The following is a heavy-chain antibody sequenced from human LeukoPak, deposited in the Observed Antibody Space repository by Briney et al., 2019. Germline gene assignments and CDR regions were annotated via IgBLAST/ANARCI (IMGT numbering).Heavy chain of an antibody. Sequence: QPGRSLRLSCAASGFSFSSFAMMWVRQAPGMGLGLISAILSGGDVFFYGDSVRGRFTISRDDSTNTLFLQMNNLRADDSAVYYCARDPNGNYVGAFEMWGPGTTVTVSS. CDR1: GFSFSSFA. D-gene: IGHD4-17*01. V-gene: IGHV3-23*01. J-gene: IGHJ3*02. CDR3: ARDPNGNYVGAFEM. CDR2: ILSGGDVF.